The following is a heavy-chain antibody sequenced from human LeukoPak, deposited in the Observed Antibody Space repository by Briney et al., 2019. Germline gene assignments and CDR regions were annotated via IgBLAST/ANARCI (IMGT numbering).Heavy chain of an antibody. CDR3: ARVVGSWYSFDY. V-gene: IGHV4-31*03. CDR1: GGSISSGGYY. CDR2: IYYSGST. D-gene: IGHD6-13*01. Sequence: PSQTLSLTCTVTGGSISSGGYYWSWNRQHPGKGLEWIGNIYYSGSTSYNPSLKSRVTISVDTSKNQFSLKLNSVTAADTAVYHCARVVGSWYSFDYWGQGTLVTVSS. J-gene: IGHJ4*02.